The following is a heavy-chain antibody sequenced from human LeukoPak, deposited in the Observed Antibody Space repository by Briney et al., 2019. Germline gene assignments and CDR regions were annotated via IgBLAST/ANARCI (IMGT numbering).Heavy chain of an antibody. J-gene: IGHJ4*02. CDR1: GFTFTDYY. CDR2: ISSSSSYI. D-gene: IGHD5-18*01. Sequence: GGSLRLSCAASGFTFTDYYMSWIRQAPGKGLEWVSYISSSSSYIYYADSVKGRFTISRDNAKNSLYLQMNSLRAEDTAVYYCARADWDTAMIDYWGQGTLVTVSS. V-gene: IGHV3-11*06. CDR3: ARADWDTAMIDY.